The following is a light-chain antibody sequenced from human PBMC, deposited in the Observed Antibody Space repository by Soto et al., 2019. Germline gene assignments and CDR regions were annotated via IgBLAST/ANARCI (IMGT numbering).Light chain of an antibody. V-gene: IGKV1-39*01. CDR2: SAS. CDR1: QSISSY. J-gene: IGKJ1*01. Sequence: DIQMTQSPSPLSASVGDRVTITCRASQSISSYLNWYHQKPGKAPKLLIYSASSLQSGVPSRFSGSGSGTDFTLTISSLQPEDFATYYCQQSYTTPWTFGQGTKVEIK. CDR3: QQSYTTPWT.